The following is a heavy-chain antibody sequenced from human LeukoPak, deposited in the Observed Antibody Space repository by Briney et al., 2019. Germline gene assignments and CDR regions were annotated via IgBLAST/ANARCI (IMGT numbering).Heavy chain of an antibody. V-gene: IGHV1-69*01. CDR3: ARVEYFDRLLYY. J-gene: IGHJ4*02. D-gene: IGHD3-9*01. Sequence: ASVCVSCKASGGALSSYAISSVRRAAGQGVGWLGGIIPIFGTANYAQKFQGRVTITADEPTSTAYMELRRLRSEHTAVYYCARVEYFDRLLYYGGGEPGVTVSS. CDR2: IIPIFGTA. CDR1: GGALSSYA.